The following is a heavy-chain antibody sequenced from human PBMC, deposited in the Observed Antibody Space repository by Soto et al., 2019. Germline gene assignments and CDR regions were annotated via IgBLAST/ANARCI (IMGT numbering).Heavy chain of an antibody. J-gene: IGHJ5*02. D-gene: IGHD4-17*01. CDR1: GATLNNYI. V-gene: IGHV1-69*02. Sequence: QVNLVQSGAEVRKPGSSVKVSCKTSGATLNNYIIGWVRQAPGQGLEWMGRIIPILGIPNYSQRFQDRLTFTADRSTSTLYMERSSLRSDDTAIYFCARGGVVDYGDYNTWGQGTLVTVSS. CDR2: IIPILGIP. CDR3: ARGGVVDYGDYNT.